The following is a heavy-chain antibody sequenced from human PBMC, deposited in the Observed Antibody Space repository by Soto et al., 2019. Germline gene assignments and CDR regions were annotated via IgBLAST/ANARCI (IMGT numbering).Heavy chain of an antibody. CDR3: AKGWGYGDYLDYYYMDV. V-gene: IGHV3-23*01. CDR1: GFTFSSYA. D-gene: IGHD4-17*01. Sequence: EVQLLESGGGLVQPGGSLRLSCAASGFTFSSYAMSWVRQAPGKGLEWVSAISGSGGSTYYADSVKGRFTISRDNSKNTLYLQMNSLRAEDTAVYYCAKGWGYGDYLDYYYMDVWGKGTTVTVSS. J-gene: IGHJ6*03. CDR2: ISGSGGST.